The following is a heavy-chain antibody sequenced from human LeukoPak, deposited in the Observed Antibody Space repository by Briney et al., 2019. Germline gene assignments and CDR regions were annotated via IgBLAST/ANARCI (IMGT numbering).Heavy chain of an antibody. V-gene: IGHV1-24*01. J-gene: IGHJ4*02. Sequence: ASVKVSCKVSGYTLTELSMHWVRQAPGKGLEWMGGFDPEDGETIYAQKLQGRVTVTTDTSTSTAYMELRSLRSDDTAVYYCARVVAARPPGYWGQGTLVTVSS. D-gene: IGHD6-6*01. CDR1: GYTLTELS. CDR3: ARVVAARPPGY. CDR2: FDPEDGET.